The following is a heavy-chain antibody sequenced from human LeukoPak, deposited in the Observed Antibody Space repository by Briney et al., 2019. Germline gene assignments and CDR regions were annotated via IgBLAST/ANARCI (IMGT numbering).Heavy chain of an antibody. CDR1: GFTFSGYW. J-gene: IGHJ4*02. V-gene: IGHV3-7*01. D-gene: IGHD6-13*01. Sequence: PGGSLRLSCAASGFTFSGYWMHWVRQAPGKGLECVANLKQDGSEKHFADSVKGRFTISRDNAENSLYLQMNSLRAEDTAMYYCARGTIAAPGTDYWGQGTLVTVSS. CDR3: ARGTIAAPGTDY. CDR2: LKQDGSEK.